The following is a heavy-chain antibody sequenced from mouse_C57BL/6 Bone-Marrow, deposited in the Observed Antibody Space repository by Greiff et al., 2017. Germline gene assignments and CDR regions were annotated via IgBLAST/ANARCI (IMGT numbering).Heavy chain of an antibody. J-gene: IGHJ1*03. CDR1: GFTFSSYG. CDR3: ARRGDGRDWYFDV. CDR2: ISSGGSYT. Sequence: EVKLMESGGDLVKPGGSLKLSCAASGFTFSSYGMSSVRQTPDKRLEWVATISSGGSYTYYPDSVKGRFTISRDNAKNTLYLQMSSLKSEDTAMYYCARRGDGRDWYFDVWGTGTTVTVSS. V-gene: IGHV5-6*02.